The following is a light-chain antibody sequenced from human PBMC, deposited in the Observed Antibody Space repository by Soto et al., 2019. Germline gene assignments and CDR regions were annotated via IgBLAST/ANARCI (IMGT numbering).Light chain of an antibody. V-gene: IGKV3-15*01. CDR1: QSIRSN. Sequence: EVVMTQSPATLSVSPGEGATLYCRASQSIRSNLAWYQKKPGQSHRLLIYGASTRATAVPARFSGSGSGTEFTLTISSLQSEDFAVYYCQQYDNCPLTFGRGTQVEIK. CDR3: QQYDNCPLT. J-gene: IGKJ4*01. CDR2: GAS.